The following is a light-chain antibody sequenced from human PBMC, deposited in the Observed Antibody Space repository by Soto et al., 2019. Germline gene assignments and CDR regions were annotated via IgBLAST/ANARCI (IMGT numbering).Light chain of an antibody. CDR3: QQYRDSLGT. CDR2: GAS. V-gene: IGKV3-20*01. J-gene: IGKJ1*01. Sequence: EIVLTQSPGTLSLSPGERATLSCRASQSVISTYLAWYQQKPGHAPRLLIYGASSRATGLPDRFSGSGSGTDFTLTISRLELEEFAVYYCQQYRDSLGTFGQGTKVEIK. CDR1: QSVISTY.